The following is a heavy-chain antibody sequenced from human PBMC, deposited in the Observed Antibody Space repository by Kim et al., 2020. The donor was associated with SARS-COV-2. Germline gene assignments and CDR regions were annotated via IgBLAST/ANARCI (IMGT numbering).Heavy chain of an antibody. D-gene: IGHD2-15*01. Sequence: SETLSLTCTVSGGSISSSSYYWGWIRQPPGKGLEWIGSIYYSGSTYYNPSLKSRVTISVDTSKNQFSPKLSSVTAADTAVYYCARLYCSGGSCPSPWYFDLWGRGTLVTVSS. V-gene: IGHV4-39*01. CDR2: IYYSGST. J-gene: IGHJ2*01. CDR1: GGSISSSSYY. CDR3: ARLYCSGGSCPSPWYFDL.